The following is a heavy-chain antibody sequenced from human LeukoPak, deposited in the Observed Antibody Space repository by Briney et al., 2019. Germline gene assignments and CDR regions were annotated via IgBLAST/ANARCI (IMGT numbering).Heavy chain of an antibody. D-gene: IGHD6-13*01. CDR2: ISGSGSST. J-gene: IGHJ4*02. Sequence: GGSLRLSCAASGFTFSSYAMSWVRQAPGKGLEWVSGISGSGSSTYSADSVKGRFTISRDNSKNTLYLQLNSLRAEDTAVYYCARAHVSIAAAGDWGQGTLVSVSS. CDR1: GFTFSSYA. V-gene: IGHV3-23*01. CDR3: ARAHVSIAAAGD.